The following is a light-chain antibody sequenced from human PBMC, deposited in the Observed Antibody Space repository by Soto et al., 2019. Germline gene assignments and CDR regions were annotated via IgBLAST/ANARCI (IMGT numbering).Light chain of an antibody. V-gene: IGKV3-11*01. CDR1: QSVSSY. CDR3: QQRSNWPPSIT. J-gene: IGKJ5*01. CDR2: DAS. Sequence: EIVLTQSPATLSLSPWERATLSCRASQSVSSYLAWYQQKPGQAPRLLIYDASNRATGIPARFSGSGSGTDFTLTISSLEPEDFAVYYCQQRSNWPPSITFGQGNDWRL.